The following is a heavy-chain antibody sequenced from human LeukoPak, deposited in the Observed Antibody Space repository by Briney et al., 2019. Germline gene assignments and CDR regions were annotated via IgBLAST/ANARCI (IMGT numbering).Heavy chain of an antibody. J-gene: IGHJ4*02. CDR1: GFTFSNYV. CDR3: AKGFISGSGWPNYFDY. D-gene: IGHD6-19*01. V-gene: IGHV3-23*01. Sequence: GGTLRLSCAASGFTFSNYVMTWVRQAPGKGLEWVSTISGSGGSTYYADSVKGQFTISRDNSKNTLYLQMHSLRAEDTAVYYCAKGFISGSGWPNYFDYWGQGTLVTVSS. CDR2: ISGSGGST.